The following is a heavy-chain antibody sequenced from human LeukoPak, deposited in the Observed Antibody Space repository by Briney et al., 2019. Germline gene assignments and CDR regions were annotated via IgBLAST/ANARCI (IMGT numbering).Heavy chain of an antibody. CDR3: ARESRYSSSWYFDY. Sequence: ASAKVSCKASGYTFTNYGISWVRQAPGQGLEWMGWISAYNGNTNYAQKLQGRVTMTTDTSTSTAYMELRSLRSDDTAVYYCARESRYSSSWYFDYWGQGTLVTVSS. CDR2: ISAYNGNT. D-gene: IGHD6-13*01. CDR1: GYTFTNYG. J-gene: IGHJ4*02. V-gene: IGHV1-18*01.